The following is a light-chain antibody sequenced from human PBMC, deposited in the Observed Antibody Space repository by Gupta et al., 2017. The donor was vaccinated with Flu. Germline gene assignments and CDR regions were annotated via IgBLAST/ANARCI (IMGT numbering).Light chain of an antibody. CDR3: QQRSISFT. J-gene: IGKJ3*01. CDR2: DAS. CDR1: QSLSTF. V-gene: IGKV3-11*01. Sequence: DIVLTQSPATLSLSPGERATLSCRASQSLSTFLAWYQQKPGQAPRLLIYDASNRAAGVPARFSGSGSGTDFTLTISRLEPEDSAIYYCQQRSISFTFGPGTKVDVK.